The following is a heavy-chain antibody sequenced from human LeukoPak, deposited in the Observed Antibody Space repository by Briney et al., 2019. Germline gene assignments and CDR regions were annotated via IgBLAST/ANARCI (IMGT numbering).Heavy chain of an antibody. V-gene: IGHV3-23*01. Sequence: GGSLRLSCAASGFTFSSYAMHWVRQAPGKGLEWVSVISGSGGLTYYADSVKGRFTISRDNSKNTLYLQMNSLRADDTAVYYCARDLRRDCSTTTCYAFDYWGQGTLVTVSS. CDR2: ISGSGGLT. CDR1: GFTFSSYA. D-gene: IGHD2-2*01. CDR3: ARDLRRDCSTTTCYAFDY. J-gene: IGHJ4*02.